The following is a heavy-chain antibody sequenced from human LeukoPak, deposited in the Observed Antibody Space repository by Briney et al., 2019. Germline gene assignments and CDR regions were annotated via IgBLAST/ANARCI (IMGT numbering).Heavy chain of an antibody. V-gene: IGHV4-34*01. CDR1: GGSFSGYY. CDR3: ARGHSSVVTTIPYYFDY. CDR2: INHSGST. J-gene: IGHJ4*02. D-gene: IGHD2-21*02. Sequence: PSETLSLTCAVYGGSFSGYYWSWIRQPPGKGLEWIGEINHSGSTNYNPSLKSRVTISVDTSKNQVSLKLSSVTAADTAVYYCARGHSSVVTTIPYYFDYWGQGTLVTVSS.